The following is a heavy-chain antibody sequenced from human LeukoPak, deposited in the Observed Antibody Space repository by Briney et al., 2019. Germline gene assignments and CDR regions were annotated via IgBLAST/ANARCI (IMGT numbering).Heavy chain of an antibody. CDR2: IRYDGSNK. Sequence: GGSLRLSCAASGFTFSSYGMHWVRQAPGKGLEWVAFIRYDGSNKYYADSVKGRFTISRDNSKNTLYLQMNSLRAEDTAVYYCAKAPGVAAHYMDVWGKGTTVTVSS. CDR1: GFTFSSYG. CDR3: AKAPGVAAHYMDV. D-gene: IGHD6-6*01. V-gene: IGHV3-30*02. J-gene: IGHJ6*03.